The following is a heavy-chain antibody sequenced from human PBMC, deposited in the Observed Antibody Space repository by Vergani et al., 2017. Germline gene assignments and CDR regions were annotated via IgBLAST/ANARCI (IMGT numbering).Heavy chain of an antibody. CDR1: GGSLSRYY. CDR3: ARLRDSGWFDP. CDR2: IYYSGST. Sequence: QVQLQESGPGLVKPSETLSLTCTVSGGSLSRYYWSWIRQPPGKGLEWIGYIYYSGSTNYNPSLKSRVTISVDTSKNQFSLKLSSVTAADTAVYYCARLRDSGWFDPWGQGTLVTVSS. D-gene: IGHD3-10*01. J-gene: IGHJ5*02. V-gene: IGHV4-59*08.